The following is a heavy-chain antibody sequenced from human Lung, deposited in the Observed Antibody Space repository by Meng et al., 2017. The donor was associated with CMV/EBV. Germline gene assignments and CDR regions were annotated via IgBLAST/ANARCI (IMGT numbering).Heavy chain of an antibody. CDR3: ARVVTALWGYYFDY. D-gene: IGHD2-21*02. J-gene: IGHJ4*02. Sequence: QVQLVEACAGVVKPSGTLSLTCDASGCSISSSNCGCWGRQSPGKLLWWIWESYHSGSTNYNASLKSRVTISVDKSKNQFSLKLSSVTAADTAVYYCARVVTALWGYYFDYWGQGTLVTVSS. CDR1: GCSISSSNC. CDR2: SYHSGST. V-gene: IGHV4-4*02.